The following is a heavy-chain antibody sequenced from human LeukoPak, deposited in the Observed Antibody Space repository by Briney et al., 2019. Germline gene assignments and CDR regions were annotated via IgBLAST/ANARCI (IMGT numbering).Heavy chain of an antibody. V-gene: IGHV1-2*04. CDR3: ARIMILGGDFDY. J-gene: IGHJ4*02. CDR1: GYTFTSYG. Sequence: ASVKVSCKASGYTFTSYGISWVRQAPGQGLEWMGWINPNSGGTNYAQKFQGWVTMTRDTSISTAYMELSRLRSDDTAVYYCARIMILGGDFDYWGQGTLVTVSS. D-gene: IGHD3-22*01. CDR2: INPNSGGT.